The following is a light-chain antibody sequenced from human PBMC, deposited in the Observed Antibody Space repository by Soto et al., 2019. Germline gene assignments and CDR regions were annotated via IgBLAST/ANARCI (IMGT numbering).Light chain of an antibody. V-gene: IGKV3-20*01. J-gene: IGKJ2*01. CDR1: QSVSSSY. CDR2: GAS. Sequence: EIVLTQSPGTLSLSPGERATLSCRASQSVSSSYLAWYQQKPGQAPRLLIYGASSRATGIPDRFSGSGSGTDFTLTISRLEPEDFAVYYCQQYGSSPLYTFVQGTKLESK. CDR3: QQYGSSPLYT.